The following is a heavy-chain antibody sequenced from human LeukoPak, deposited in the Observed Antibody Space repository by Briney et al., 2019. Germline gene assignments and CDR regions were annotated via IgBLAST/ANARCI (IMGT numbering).Heavy chain of an antibody. D-gene: IGHD3-10*01. CDR3: ARGGFITMVRGVSPDY. Sequence: GASVKVSCKASGYTFTGYYMHWVRQAPGQGLEWMGWINPNSGGTNYAQKFQGRVTMTRDTSISTAYMELSRLRSDDTAVYYCARGGFITMVRGVSPDYWGQGNLVTVSS. CDR2: INPNSGGT. J-gene: IGHJ4*02. CDR1: GYTFTGYY. V-gene: IGHV1-2*02.